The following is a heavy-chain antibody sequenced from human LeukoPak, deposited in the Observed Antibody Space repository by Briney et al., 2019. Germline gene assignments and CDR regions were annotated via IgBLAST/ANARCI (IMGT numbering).Heavy chain of an antibody. V-gene: IGHV3-30*02. CDR2: IRYDGNNK. D-gene: IGHD6-19*01. CDR3: ANWDASHSSGWYDY. Sequence: GGSLRLSCAASGFTFSSYGMHWVRQAPCKGLGWVAFIRYDGNNKYYADSVKGRFTISRDNSKNTLYLQMNSLRAEDTAVYYCANWDASHSSGWYDYRGQGTLVTVSS. CDR1: GFTFSSYG. J-gene: IGHJ4*02.